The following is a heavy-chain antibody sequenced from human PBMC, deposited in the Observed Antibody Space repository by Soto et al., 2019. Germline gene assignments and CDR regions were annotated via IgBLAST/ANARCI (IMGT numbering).Heavy chain of an antibody. J-gene: IGHJ4*02. V-gene: IGHV1-18*01. CDR3: ARDAPPADY. Sequence: QVQLVQSGAEVKKPGASVKVFCKASGYTFTSYGISWVRQAPGQGLEWMGWIRAYNGNTNYAQKLQGRVTMTTDTPTRTAYMELRSLTSDDTAVYYSARDAPPADYWGKGTLVTVSS. CDR2: IRAYNGNT. CDR1: GYTFTSYG.